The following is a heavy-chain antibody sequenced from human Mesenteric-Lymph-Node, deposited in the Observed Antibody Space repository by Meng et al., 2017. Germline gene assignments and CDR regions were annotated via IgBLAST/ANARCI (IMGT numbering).Heavy chain of an antibody. V-gene: IGHV3-23*01. D-gene: IGHD3-10*01. CDR1: GFPLRDYD. CDR3: ARDLRGLRGGITGAAGTDV. Sequence: GESLKISCAASGFPLRDYDMSWVRQAPGMGLEWIAGISGSGGSTYYADSVKGRFTISRDNSENTLYLQMNCLRDEDTAVYYCARDLRGLRGGITGAAGTDVWGQGTAVTVSS. J-gene: IGHJ6*02. CDR2: ISGSGGST.